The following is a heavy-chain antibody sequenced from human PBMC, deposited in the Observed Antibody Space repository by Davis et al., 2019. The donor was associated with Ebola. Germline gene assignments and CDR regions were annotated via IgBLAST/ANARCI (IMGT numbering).Heavy chain of an antibody. Sequence: GGSLRLSCAASGFTSYTYAITWVRQAPGKGLEWVSAISGSGGSTYYADSVKGRFTISRDNSKNTLYLQMNSLRAEDTAVYYCATGGAVAAIDYWGQGTLVTVSS. CDR1: GFTSYTYA. J-gene: IGHJ4*02. CDR3: ATGGAVAAIDY. V-gene: IGHV3-23*01. D-gene: IGHD6-19*01. CDR2: ISGSGGST.